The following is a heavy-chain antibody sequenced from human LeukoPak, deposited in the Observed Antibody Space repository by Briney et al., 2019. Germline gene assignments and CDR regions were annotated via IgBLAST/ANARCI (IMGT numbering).Heavy chain of an antibody. D-gene: IGHD2-15*01. CDR1: GYTFTSYA. CDR2: INTNTGNP. V-gene: IGHV7-4-1*02. Sequence: GASVKVSCKASGYTFTSYAMNWVRQAPGQGLEWMGWINTNTGNPTYAQGFTGRFVFSLDTSVNTAYLQISSLKASDTAMYYCARQLCGSGGSCSIDYWGQGTLVTVSS. J-gene: IGHJ4*02. CDR3: ARQLCGSGGSCSIDY.